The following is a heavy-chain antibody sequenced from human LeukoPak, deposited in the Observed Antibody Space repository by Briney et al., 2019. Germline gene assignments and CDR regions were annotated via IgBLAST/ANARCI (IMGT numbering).Heavy chain of an antibody. CDR3: ARRTEMPTIRGRDWFDP. CDR2: INHSGST. D-gene: IGHD5-24*01. Sequence: PSETLSLTCAVYGGSFSGYYWSWIRQPPGKGLEWIGEINHSGSTNYNPSLKSRVTISVDTSKNQFSLKLSSVTAADTAVYYWARRTEMPTIRGRDWFDPWGQGTLVTVSS. J-gene: IGHJ5*02. CDR1: GGSFSGYY. V-gene: IGHV4-34*01.